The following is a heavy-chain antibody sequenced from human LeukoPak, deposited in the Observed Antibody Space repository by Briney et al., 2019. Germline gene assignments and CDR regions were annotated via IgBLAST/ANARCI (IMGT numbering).Heavy chain of an antibody. J-gene: IGHJ5*02. Sequence: GGSLRLSCAASGFSFSAVGWVRQAPGKGPQWVSAISDSGDSTYYADSVKGRFTISRDNSKNTLFLQMNSLRAEDTAVYHCTKGGLWWFDNWGRGTLVTVSS. CDR2: ISDSGDST. CDR1: GFSFSA. CDR3: TKGGLWWFDN. V-gene: IGHV3-23*01. D-gene: IGHD2/OR15-2a*01.